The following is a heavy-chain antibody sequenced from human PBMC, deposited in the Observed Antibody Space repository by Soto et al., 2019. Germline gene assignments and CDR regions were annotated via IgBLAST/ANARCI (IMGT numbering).Heavy chain of an antibody. CDR3: ARRGQEGPGLAH. J-gene: IGHJ5*02. Sequence: VESGGNLIQPGGSLRLSCAASGFTFSSYWMHWVRQAPGKGLVWVSRINSDGSSTSYVDSVKGRLTISRDNAKNTLYLQMNSLSVEDTAVYYCARRGQEGPGLAHWGQGTLVTVSS. CDR1: GFTFSSYW. CDR2: INSDGSST. V-gene: IGHV3-74*01.